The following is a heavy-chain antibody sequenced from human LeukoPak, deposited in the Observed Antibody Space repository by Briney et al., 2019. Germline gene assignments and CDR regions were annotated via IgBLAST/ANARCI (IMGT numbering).Heavy chain of an antibody. CDR1: GGSISSYW. D-gene: IGHD3-16*02. Sequence: SETLSLTCSVSGGSISSYWWSWIRQPAGKGLEFIGRIYTTGRTNYNPSLMSRVSMSVDTSKNKFSLELRSVTTADPAVYFCARAGYTISSYRFAYWGEGALLTASS. CDR2: IYTTGRT. CDR3: ARAGYTISSYRFAY. J-gene: IGHJ4*02. V-gene: IGHV4-4*07.